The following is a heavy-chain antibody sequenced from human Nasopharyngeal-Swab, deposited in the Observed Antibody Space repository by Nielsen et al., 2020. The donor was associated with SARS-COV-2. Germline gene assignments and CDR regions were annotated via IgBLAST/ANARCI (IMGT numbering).Heavy chain of an antibody. CDR1: GFTFSSYG. J-gene: IGHJ4*02. CDR3: AKGWGGIYYFDY. V-gene: IGHV3-30*18. D-gene: IGHD7-27*01. CDR2: ISYDGSNK. Sequence: GGSLRLSCAASGFTFSSYGMHWVRQAPGKGLEWVAVISYDGSNKYYADSVKGRFTISRDNSKNTLYLQMNSLRAEDTAVYYCAKGWGGIYYFDYWGQGTRVTVSS.